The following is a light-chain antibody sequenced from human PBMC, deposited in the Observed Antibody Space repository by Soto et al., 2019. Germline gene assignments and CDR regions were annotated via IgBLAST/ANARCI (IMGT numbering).Light chain of an antibody. J-gene: IGKJ5*01. Sequence: SPGTISLSPVAIPAPSGRVSQSMSVTSLAGYKQKPGQAPSPLIYDVSTGATGIQARFSGSGSGTEFTLTIISLQSEDVAVYYCQKYNIWTITFGQGTRLEI. CDR1: QSMSVT. CDR2: DVS. CDR3: QKYNIWTIT. V-gene: IGKV3-15*01.